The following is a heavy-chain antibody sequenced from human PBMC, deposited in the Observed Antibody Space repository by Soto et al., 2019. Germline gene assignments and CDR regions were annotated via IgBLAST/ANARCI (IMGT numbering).Heavy chain of an antibody. V-gene: IGHV3-53*01. Sequence: GGSLRLSCAASGFIVSSDYMNWVRQAPGKGLEWVSVIYSGGSSYYADSVKGRFTISRDNSKNKLYLQMNSLRAEDTAVYYCARGRKGGFDPWGQGSLVTVSS. CDR2: IYSGGSS. CDR3: ARGRKGGFDP. J-gene: IGHJ5*02. D-gene: IGHD3-16*01. CDR1: GFIVSSDY.